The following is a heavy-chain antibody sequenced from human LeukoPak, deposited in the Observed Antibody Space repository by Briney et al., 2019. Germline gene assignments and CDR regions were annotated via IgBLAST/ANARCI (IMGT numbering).Heavy chain of an antibody. CDR1: GYSVNSGYF. CDR2: IYYSGST. CDR3: ARDQSAAYDSSGYYLDY. J-gene: IGHJ4*02. Sequence: SETLSLTCTVSGYSVNSGYFWGWIRQPPGKGLEWIGYIYYSGSTNYNPSLKSRVTISVDTSKNQFSLKLSSVTAADTAVYYCARDQSAAYDSSGYYLDYWGQGTLVTVSS. V-gene: IGHV4-61*01. D-gene: IGHD3-22*01.